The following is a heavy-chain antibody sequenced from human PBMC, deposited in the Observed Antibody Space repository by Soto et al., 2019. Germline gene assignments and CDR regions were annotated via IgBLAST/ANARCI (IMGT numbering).Heavy chain of an antibody. V-gene: IGHV3-21*01. CDR1: GFTFSSYS. CDR3: ARSHIVVVPAAKGADY. J-gene: IGHJ4*02. D-gene: IGHD2-2*01. Sequence: EVQLVESGGGLVKPGGSLRLSCAASGFTFSSYSMNWVRQAPGKGLEWVSSISSSSSYIYYADLVKGRFTISRDNAENSLYLQMNSLRAEDTAVYYCARSHIVVVPAAKGADYWGQGTLVTVSS. CDR2: ISSSSSYI.